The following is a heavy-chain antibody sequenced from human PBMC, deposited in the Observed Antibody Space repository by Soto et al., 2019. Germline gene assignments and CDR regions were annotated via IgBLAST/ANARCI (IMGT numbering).Heavy chain of an antibody. CDR2: IYPGDSDT. Sequence: PGESLKISCMGSGYKVSTWHNFTSYWIAWVRQMPGEGLEWMGIIYPGDSDTRYSPSFQGQVTISADKSINSVYLQWSSLKASDTATYYCARDLNAYSNGPFDYWGQGSLVTVSS. J-gene: IGHJ4*02. CDR1: GYKVSTWHNFTSYW. V-gene: IGHV5-51*01. D-gene: IGHD6-19*01. CDR3: ARDLNAYSNGPFDY.